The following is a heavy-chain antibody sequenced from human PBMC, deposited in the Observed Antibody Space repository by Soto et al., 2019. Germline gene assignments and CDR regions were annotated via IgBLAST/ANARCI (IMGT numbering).Heavy chain of an antibody. J-gene: IGHJ4*02. D-gene: IGHD3-22*01. Sequence: QVQLVQSGAEVKKPGSSVKVSCKASGGTFSSYTISWVRQAPGQGLEWMGRIIPILGIANYAQKFQGRVKITADKSTSRAYRELGSLGAEDTAVYYCASNGKGQYYDRSGYPTADYGGQGTVVIVSS. V-gene: IGHV1-69*02. CDR3: ASNGKGQYYDRSGYPTADY. CDR2: IIPILGIA. CDR1: GGTFSSYT.